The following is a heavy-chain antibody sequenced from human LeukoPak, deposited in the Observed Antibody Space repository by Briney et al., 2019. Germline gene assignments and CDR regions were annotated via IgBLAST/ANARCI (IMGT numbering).Heavy chain of an antibody. CDR3: AKSGGAVAGNFDY. V-gene: IGHV3-20*04. CDR1: GFTFDDYG. Sequence: GGSLRLSCAASGFTFDDYGMSWVRQAPGKGLEWVSGINWNGGSTGYADSVKGRFTISRDNAKNSLYLQMNSLRAEDMALYYCAKSGGAVAGNFDYWGQGTLVTVSS. CDR2: INWNGGST. D-gene: IGHD6-19*01. J-gene: IGHJ4*02.